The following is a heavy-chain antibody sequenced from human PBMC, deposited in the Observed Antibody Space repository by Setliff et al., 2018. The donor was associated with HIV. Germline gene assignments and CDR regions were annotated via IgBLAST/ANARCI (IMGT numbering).Heavy chain of an antibody. CDR3: ARSGRTSPYWFDY. J-gene: IGHJ4*02. Sequence: SETLSLTCAVFGGSFSGYYWSWIRQPPGKGLEWIGYIYYSGNTYYHPSLKSRFTISVDTSKNQFSLRLTSVTAADTARYFCARSGRTSPYWFDYWGQGIPVTVSS. V-gene: IGHV4-34*01. CDR1: GGSFSGYY. CDR2: IYYSGNT. D-gene: IGHD1-1*01.